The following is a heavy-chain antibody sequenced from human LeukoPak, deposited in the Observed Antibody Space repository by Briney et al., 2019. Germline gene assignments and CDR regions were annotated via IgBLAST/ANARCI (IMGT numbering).Heavy chain of an antibody. J-gene: IGHJ4*02. CDR2: ISYDGSNK. Sequence: GGSLRLSCAASGFTFSSYAMHWVRQAPGKGLEWVAVISYDGSNKYYADSVKGRFTISRDNSKNTLYLQMNSLRAEDTAVYYCARDLDCWGQGTLVTVSS. CDR1: GFTFSSYA. V-gene: IGHV3-30-3*01. CDR3: ARDLDC.